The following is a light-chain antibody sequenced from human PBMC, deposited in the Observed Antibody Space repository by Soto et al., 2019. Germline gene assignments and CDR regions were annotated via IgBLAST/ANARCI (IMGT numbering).Light chain of an antibody. CDR1: SSNIGAGCE. CDR2: GNT. Sequence: QSALTQPPSVSGAPGQRVTISCTGCSSNIGAGCEVHWYQHLPGKAPKLLIYGNTNRPSGVPDRFSGYKSGTSASLAITGLQAEDEADYYCQSYESSLSASYVFGGGTKVTV. V-gene: IGLV1-40*01. J-gene: IGLJ1*01. CDR3: QSYESSLSASYV.